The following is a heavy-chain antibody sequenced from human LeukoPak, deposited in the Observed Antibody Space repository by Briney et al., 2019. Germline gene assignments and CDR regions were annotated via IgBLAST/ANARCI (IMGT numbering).Heavy chain of an antibody. J-gene: IGHJ5*02. CDR3: VRDNSVEDTAWWFDP. CDR1: GYTFTGYY. V-gene: IGHV1-46*01. CDR2: INPSGGST. Sequence: ASVKVSCKAFGYTFTGYYMHWVRQAPGQGLEWMGIINPSGGSTSYAQKFQGRVTMTRDMSTSTDYMELSSLRSEDTAVYYCVRDNSVEDTAWWFDPWGQGTLVTVSS. D-gene: IGHD4-23*01.